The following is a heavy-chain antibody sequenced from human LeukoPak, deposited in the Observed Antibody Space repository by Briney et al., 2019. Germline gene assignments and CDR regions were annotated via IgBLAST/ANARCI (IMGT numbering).Heavy chain of an antibody. D-gene: IGHD3-22*01. V-gene: IGHV4-34*01. CDR3: ARSSAMIVVVPRHWFDP. Sequence: SETLSLTCAVYGGSFSGYYWSWIRQPPGKGLEWIGEINHSGSTNYNPSLKSRVTISVDASKNQFSLKLSSVTAADTAVYYCARSSAMIVVVPRHWFDPWGQGTLVTVSS. CDR2: INHSGST. J-gene: IGHJ5*02. CDR1: GGSFSGYY.